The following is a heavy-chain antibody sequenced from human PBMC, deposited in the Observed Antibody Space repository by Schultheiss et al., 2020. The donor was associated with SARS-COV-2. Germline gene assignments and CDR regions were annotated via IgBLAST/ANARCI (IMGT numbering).Heavy chain of an antibody. J-gene: IGHJ4*02. CDR1: GFTFDDYA. CDR2: INSDGSST. V-gene: IGHV3-74*01. D-gene: IGHD5-12*01. CDR3: ARDRDIVATIMDY. Sequence: GGSLRLSCAASGFTFDDYAMHWVRQAPGKGLVWVSRINSDGSSTSYADSVKGRFTISRDNAKNSLYLQMNSLRDEDTAVYYCARDRDIVATIMDYWGQGTLVTVSS.